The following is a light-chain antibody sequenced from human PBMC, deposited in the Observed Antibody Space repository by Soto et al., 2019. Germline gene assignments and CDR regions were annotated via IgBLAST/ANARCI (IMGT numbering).Light chain of an antibody. CDR1: QSIRNF. CDR2: AAS. Sequence: DIQMTQSPSSLSASVGDRVTITCRASQSIRNFLNWYQQKPGKAPKVLIYAASSLQSGVPSRFSGSGSGTDFTLTISSLQPEDSATYYCQQYNSYWTFGQGTKVEIK. V-gene: IGKV1-39*01. J-gene: IGKJ1*01. CDR3: QQYNSYWT.